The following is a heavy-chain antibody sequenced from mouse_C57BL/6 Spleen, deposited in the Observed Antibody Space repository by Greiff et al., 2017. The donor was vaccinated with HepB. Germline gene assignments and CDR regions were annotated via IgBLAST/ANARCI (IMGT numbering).Heavy chain of an antibody. D-gene: IGHD2-4*01. CDR1: GYTFTDYN. CDR3: SRTRDDYGSGFAY. J-gene: IGHJ3*01. V-gene: IGHV1-18*01. CDR2: INPNNGGT. Sequence: EVQLQQSGPELVKPGASVKIPCKASGYTFTDYNMDWVKQSHGKSLEWIGDINPNNGGTIYNQKFKGKATLTVDKTSSTAYMELRSLTSEDTAVYYCSRTRDDYGSGFAYWGQGTLVTVSA.